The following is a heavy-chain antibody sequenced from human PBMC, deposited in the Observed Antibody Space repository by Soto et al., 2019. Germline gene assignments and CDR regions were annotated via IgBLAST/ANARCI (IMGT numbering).Heavy chain of an antibody. V-gene: IGHV3-23*01. CDR3: AKDSKSVSVSAARVYGMDV. CDR2: TRSNGEHT. D-gene: IGHD2-2*01. J-gene: IGHJ6*02. Sequence: EVQILESGGGMVQPWGSLRLSCAGSGFMFSSFAMTWFRQAPGKGLAWVSTTRSNGEHTYYADSVRGRFTVSGDNSKNTLCLEMSSLRDEYSAIYYCAKDSKSVSVSAARVYGMDVWGQGTTVTVSS. CDR1: GFMFSSFA.